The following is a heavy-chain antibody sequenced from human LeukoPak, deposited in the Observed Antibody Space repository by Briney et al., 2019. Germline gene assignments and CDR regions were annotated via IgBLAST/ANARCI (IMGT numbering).Heavy chain of an antibody. CDR3: ARSERITMVRGGPDI. D-gene: IGHD3-10*01. Sequence: GGSLKLSWAASEFPFISYAMHWVRQPPGKGLDNVSAISSNGGSTYYANSVKGRFTISRDNSKNTLYLQMGSLRAEDMAVYYCARSERITMVRGGPDIWGQGTMVTVSS. J-gene: IGHJ3*02. CDR2: ISSNGGST. CDR1: EFPFISYA. V-gene: IGHV3-64*01.